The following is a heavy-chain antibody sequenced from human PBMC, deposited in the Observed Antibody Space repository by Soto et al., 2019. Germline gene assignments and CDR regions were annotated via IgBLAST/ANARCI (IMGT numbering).Heavy chain of an antibody. V-gene: IGHV1-46*01. CDR1: GYTFTSTW. D-gene: IGHD3-22*01. J-gene: IGHJ4*02. Sequence: QVQLVQSGAEVKKPGASVKVSCKASGYTFTSTWMHWVRRAPGQGLEWMGIINPYGGAATYAEKFQGRVTMPRDTSTATDYRELSSLRSEDTAMYYCARDRAPSSAYWWLDYWGQGTQVTVSS. CDR2: INPYGGAA. CDR3: ARDRAPSSAYWWLDY.